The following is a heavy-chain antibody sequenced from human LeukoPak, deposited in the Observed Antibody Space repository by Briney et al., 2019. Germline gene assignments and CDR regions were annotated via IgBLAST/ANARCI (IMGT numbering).Heavy chain of an antibody. Sequence: GESLKISCEGSGYSFTSYWIGWVRQMPGKGLEWMGIIYPGDSDTRYSPSFQGQVTISADKSISTAYLQWSSLKASDTAMYFCARIGYCSSTTCNEDFDYWGQGTLVTVSS. CDR3: ARIGYCSSTTCNEDFDY. CDR2: IYPGDSDT. J-gene: IGHJ4*02. V-gene: IGHV5-51*01. CDR1: GYSFTSYW. D-gene: IGHD2-2*01.